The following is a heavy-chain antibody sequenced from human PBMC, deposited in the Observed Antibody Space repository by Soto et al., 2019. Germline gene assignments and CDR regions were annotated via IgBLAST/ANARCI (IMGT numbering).Heavy chain of an antibody. CDR1: GYRFTKYY. D-gene: IGHD2-15*01. CDR2: IDPRGGGT. Sequence: QVQLVQSGPEVKKPGASVKISCRASGYRFTKYYVHWVRQAPGQGLEWMGVIDPRGGGTTYAQKFQDRVTMTRVSALSTVFLDLASLRSEDTAMYFCASHCSTRCSDWIDPWGQGTLVIVSS. J-gene: IGHJ5*02. V-gene: IGHV1-46*03. CDR3: ASHCSTRCSDWIDP.